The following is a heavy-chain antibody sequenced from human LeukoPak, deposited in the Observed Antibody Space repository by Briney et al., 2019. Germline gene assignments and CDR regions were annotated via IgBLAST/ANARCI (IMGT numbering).Heavy chain of an antibody. CDR3: AKRSSSGYDY. J-gene: IGHJ4*02. CDR1: GFTFSDYY. Sequence: GGSLRLSCAGSGFTFSDYYMSWVRQAPGKGLEWVSAISGSGGSTYYADSVKGRFTISRDNSKNTLYLQMNSLRAEDTAVYYCAKRSSSGYDYWGQGTLVTVSS. CDR2: ISGSGGST. V-gene: IGHV3-23*01. D-gene: IGHD3-22*01.